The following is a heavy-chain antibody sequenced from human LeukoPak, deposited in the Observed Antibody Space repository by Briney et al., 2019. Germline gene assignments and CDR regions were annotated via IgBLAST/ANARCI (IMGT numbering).Heavy chain of an antibody. CDR1: GYTFTGYY. Sequence: ASVKASCKASGYTFTGYYMHWVRQAPGQGLEWMGWINPNSGGTNYAQKFQGRVTMTRDTSISTAYMELSRLRSDDTAVYYCARMGCSSTSCLYGMDVWGQGTTVTVSS. V-gene: IGHV1-2*02. J-gene: IGHJ6*02. D-gene: IGHD2-2*01. CDR2: INPNSGGT. CDR3: ARMGCSSTSCLYGMDV.